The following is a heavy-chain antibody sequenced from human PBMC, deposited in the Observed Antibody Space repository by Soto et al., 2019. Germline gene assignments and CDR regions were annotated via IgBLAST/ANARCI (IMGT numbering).Heavy chain of an antibody. J-gene: IGHJ3*02. CDR1: GGTFSSYA. Sequence: GASVKVSCKASGGTFSSYAISWVRQAPGQGLEWMGGIIPIFGTANYAQKFQGRVTMTADTSTNTAYMELSSLRSEDTAVYYCATWVFRYYDYIWGSYRYTGNAFDIWGQGTMVTVSS. V-gene: IGHV1-69*06. CDR2: IIPIFGTA. D-gene: IGHD3-16*02. CDR3: ATWVFRYYDYIWGSYRYTGNAFDI.